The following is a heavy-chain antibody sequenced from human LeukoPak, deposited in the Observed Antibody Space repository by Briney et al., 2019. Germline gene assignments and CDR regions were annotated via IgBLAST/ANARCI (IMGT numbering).Heavy chain of an antibody. CDR2: INHSGST. J-gene: IGHJ5*02. Sequence: SETLSLTCAVYGGSFSGYYWSWIRQPPGKGLEWIGEINHSGSTNYNPSLKSRVTISVDTSKNQFSLKLSSVTAADTAVYYCRGGRLFRPPPFSENWFDPWGQGTLVTVSS. CDR1: GGSFSGYY. CDR3: RGGRLFRPPPFSENWFDP. D-gene: IGHD3-10*02. V-gene: IGHV4-34*01.